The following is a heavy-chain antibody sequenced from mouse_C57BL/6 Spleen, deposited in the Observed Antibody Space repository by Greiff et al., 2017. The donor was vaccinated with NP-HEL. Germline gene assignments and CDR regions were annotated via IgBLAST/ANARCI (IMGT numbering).Heavy chain of an antibody. Sequence: VQLQQSGAELVRPGSSVKLSCKASGYTFTSYWMDWVKQRPGQGLEWIGNIYPSDSETHYNQKFKDKATLTVDKSSSTAYMQLSSLTSEDSAVYYCARDYYSNYPFAYWGQGTLVTVSA. CDR3: ARDYYSNYPFAY. D-gene: IGHD2-5*01. V-gene: IGHV1-61*01. CDR1: GYTFTSYW. CDR2: IYPSDSET. J-gene: IGHJ3*01.